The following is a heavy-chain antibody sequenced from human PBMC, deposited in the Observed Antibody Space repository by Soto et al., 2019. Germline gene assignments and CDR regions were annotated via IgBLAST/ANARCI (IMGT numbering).Heavy chain of an antibody. D-gene: IGHD3-3*01. CDR2: IYHSGST. CDR1: GYSISSGYY. V-gene: IGHV4-38-2*02. J-gene: IGHJ5*02. Sequence: SETLSLTCAVSGYSISSGYYWGWIRQPPGKGLEWIGSIYHSGSTYYNPSLKSRVTISVDTSKNQFSLKLSSVTAADTAVYYCARDRTIFGVVISVPGNWFDPWGQGTLVTVSS. CDR3: ARDRTIFGVVISVPGNWFDP.